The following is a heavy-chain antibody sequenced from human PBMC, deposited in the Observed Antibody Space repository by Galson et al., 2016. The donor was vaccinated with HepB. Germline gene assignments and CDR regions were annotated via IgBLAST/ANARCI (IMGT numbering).Heavy chain of an antibody. Sequence: SLRLSCAASGFTFSSYAMHWVRQAPGKGLEWVTIISYDGNNKYYADSVEGRFTISRDNSKNTLYLQMNSPRAEDTAVYYCAREQGKWLQAQYYFDFWGHGILVTVSS. V-gene: IGHV3-30-3*01. CDR1: GFTFSSYA. J-gene: IGHJ4*01. CDR2: ISYDGNNK. CDR3: AREQGKWLQAQYYFDF. D-gene: IGHD5-24*01.